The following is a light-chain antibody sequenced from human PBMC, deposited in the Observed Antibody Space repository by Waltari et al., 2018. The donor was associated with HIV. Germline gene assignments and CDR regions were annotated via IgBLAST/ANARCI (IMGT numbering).Light chain of an antibody. J-gene: IGKJ1*01. CDR2: SAS. Sequence: DIQMNQSPSSLSASVGDRVTITCRASQSISRYLSWYQQKPGKIPELVIYSASSLQTGVPSMFSGSGSGTDFTLTIISLQPEDFATYYCLQSYSLFMWTFGQGTKVEGK. CDR3: LQSYSLFMWT. V-gene: IGKV1-39*01. CDR1: QSISRY.